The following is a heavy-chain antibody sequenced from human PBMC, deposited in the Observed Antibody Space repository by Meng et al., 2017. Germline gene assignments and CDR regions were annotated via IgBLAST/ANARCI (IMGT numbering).Heavy chain of an antibody. V-gene: IGHV5-51*01. CDR3: ARQWGYPSYGMDV. CDR2: IYPGDSDT. CDR1: GYSFTSYW. Sequence: KVSCKGSGYSFTSYWIGWVRQMPGKGLEWMGIIYPGDSDTRYSPSFQGQVTISADKSISTAYLQWSSLKASDTAMYYCARQWGYPSYGMDVWGQGTTVTVSS. D-gene: IGHD5-12*01. J-gene: IGHJ6*02.